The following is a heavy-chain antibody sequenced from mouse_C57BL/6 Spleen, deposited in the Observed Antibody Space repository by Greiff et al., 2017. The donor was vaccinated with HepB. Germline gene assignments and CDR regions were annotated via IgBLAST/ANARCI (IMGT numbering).Heavy chain of an antibody. CDR2: INPNNGGT. CDR3: AREGYYYGSSYVAY. J-gene: IGHJ3*01. CDR1: GYTFTDYY. D-gene: IGHD1-1*01. V-gene: IGHV1-26*01. Sequence: VQLQQSGPELVKPGASVKISCKASGYTFTDYYMNWVKQSHGKSLEWIGDINPNNGGTSYNQKFKGKATLTVDKSSSTAYMELRSLTSEDSAVYYCAREGYYYGSSYVAYWGQGTLVTVSA.